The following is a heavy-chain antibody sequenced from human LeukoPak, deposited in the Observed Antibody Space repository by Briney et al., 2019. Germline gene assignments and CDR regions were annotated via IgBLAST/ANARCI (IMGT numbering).Heavy chain of an antibody. CDR3: ARDIGYDDSGHYSPLSY. D-gene: IGHD3-22*01. J-gene: IGHJ4*02. Sequence: SESLSLTCTVSGGSISDYSWSWIRQPPGKGLEWIGNICYSGSANHNPSLKSRVTISRDTSKNQFSLKMTSVTAADTAVYYCARDIGYDDSGHYSPLSYWGQGTLVIVSS. V-gene: IGHV4-59*12. CDR1: GGSISDYS. CDR2: ICYSGSA.